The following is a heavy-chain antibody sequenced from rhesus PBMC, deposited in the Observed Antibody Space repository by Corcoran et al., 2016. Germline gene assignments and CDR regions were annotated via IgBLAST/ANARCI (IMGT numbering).Heavy chain of an antibody. V-gene: IGHV4S10*01. D-gene: IGHD6-31*01. J-gene: IGHJ4*01. CDR2: IYGSSTST. Sequence: QVQLQESGPGVVKPSETLSLTCAVSGGSIRDSYRWSWLRQPPGKGLEWFGYIYGSSTSTNYHPSLQSRVTSSKDTSKNQFCVKLSSVTAADSAVYYCARHPNEGIAAVVYYVDYWGQGVLVTVSS. CDR1: GGSIRDSYR. CDR3: ARHPNEGIAAVVYYVDY.